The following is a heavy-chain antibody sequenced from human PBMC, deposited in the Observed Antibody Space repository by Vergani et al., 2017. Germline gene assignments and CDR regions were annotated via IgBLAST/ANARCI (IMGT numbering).Heavy chain of an antibody. J-gene: IGHJ3*02. V-gene: IGHV3-74*01. CDR3: ARDLRELQFRGAFDI. D-gene: IGHD3-10*01. CDR1: GFTFSSYW. CDR2: IKSDGSST. Sequence: EVQLVESGGGLVQPGGSLRLSCSASGFTFSSYWMHWVRQAPGKGLVWVSRIKSDGSSTSYADSVKGRFTISRDNAKNTLYLQMNSLRAEDTAVYYCARDLRELQFRGAFDIWGQGTMVTVSS.